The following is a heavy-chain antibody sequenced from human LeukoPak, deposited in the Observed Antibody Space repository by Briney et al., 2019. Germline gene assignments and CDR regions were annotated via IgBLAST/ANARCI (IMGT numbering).Heavy chain of an antibody. CDR2: IQDSGST. Sequence: SETLSLTCTVSGGPLSAYYWTWIRQPPGKGLEWIGYIQDSGSTNYNPSLKSRVTISVDTSKNQISLKLTSVTAADTAVYYCATGETGSTLGGYWGLGTLVTVSS. J-gene: IGHJ4*02. D-gene: IGHD1-1*01. CDR1: GGPLSAYY. V-gene: IGHV4-59*01. CDR3: ATGETGSTLGGY.